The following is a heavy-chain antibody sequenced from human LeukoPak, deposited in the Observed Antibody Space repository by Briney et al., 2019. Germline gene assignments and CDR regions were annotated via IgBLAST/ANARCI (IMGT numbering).Heavy chain of an antibody. Sequence: KSGGFLRLSCAASGFTFSTYWMHWVRQAPGKGLEWVSSISSSSSYIYYADSVKGRFTISRDNAKNSLYLQMNSLRAEDTAVYYCARSRITMVRGVISNYFDYWGQGTLVTVSS. CDR3: ARSRITMVRGVISNYFDY. J-gene: IGHJ4*02. V-gene: IGHV3-21*01. CDR2: ISSSSSYI. CDR1: GFTFSTYW. D-gene: IGHD3-10*01.